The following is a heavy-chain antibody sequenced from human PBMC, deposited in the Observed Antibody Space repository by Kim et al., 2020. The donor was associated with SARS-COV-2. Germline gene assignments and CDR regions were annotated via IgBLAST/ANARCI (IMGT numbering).Heavy chain of an antibody. J-gene: IGHJ6*02. CDR1: GFTVSSNY. V-gene: IGHV3-53*01. CDR3: ARETRTMVRGVDGMDV. CDR2: IYSGGST. D-gene: IGHD3-10*01. Sequence: GGSLRLSCAASGFTVSSNYMSWVRQAPGKGLEWVSVIYSGGSTYYADSVKGRFTISRDNSKNTLYLQMNSLRAEDTAVYYCARETRTMVRGVDGMDVWGQGTTVTVSS.